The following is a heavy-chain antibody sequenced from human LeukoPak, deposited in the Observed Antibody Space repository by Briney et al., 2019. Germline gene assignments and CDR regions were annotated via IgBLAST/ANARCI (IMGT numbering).Heavy chain of an antibody. D-gene: IGHD5-18*01. CDR3: ARGTYSYGIDY. CDR2: IYYSGSI. CDR1: GGSISSYY. Sequence: SETLSLTCTVSGGSISSYYWSWIRQPPGKGLEWIGYIYYSGSINYNPSLKSRVTISVDTSKNQFSLKLSSVPAADTAVYYCARGTYSYGIDYWGQGTLVTVSS. J-gene: IGHJ4*02. V-gene: IGHV4-59*01.